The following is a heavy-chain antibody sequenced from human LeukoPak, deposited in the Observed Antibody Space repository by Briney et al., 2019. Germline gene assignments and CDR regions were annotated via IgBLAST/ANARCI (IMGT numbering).Heavy chain of an antibody. CDR2: IYYSGST. CDR1: GGSISSYY. D-gene: IGHD4-17*01. Sequence: SETLSLTCTVSGGSISSYYWSWIRQPPGKGLEWIGYIYYSGSTNYNPSLKSRVTISVDTSKNQFSLKLSSVTAEDTAVYYCARDIWTTVTTHAFDYWGQGTLVTVSS. V-gene: IGHV4-59*01. CDR3: ARDIWTTVTTHAFDY. J-gene: IGHJ4*02.